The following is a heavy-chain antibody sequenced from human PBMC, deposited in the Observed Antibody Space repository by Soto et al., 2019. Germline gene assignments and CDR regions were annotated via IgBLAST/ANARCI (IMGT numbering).Heavy chain of an antibody. D-gene: IGHD2-2*01. Sequence: GGSLRLSCAASGFTFNRHGMHWVRQAPGKGLEWVAVIYYDGNNKYYADSVKGRFTISRDNSKNTLYLQMNSLRAEDTAIYFCARMRRDCDSASCHPDHFDYWGQGTLVTVSS. CDR2: IYYDGNNK. CDR3: ARMRRDCDSASCHPDHFDY. CDR1: GFTFNRHG. J-gene: IGHJ4*02. V-gene: IGHV3-33*01.